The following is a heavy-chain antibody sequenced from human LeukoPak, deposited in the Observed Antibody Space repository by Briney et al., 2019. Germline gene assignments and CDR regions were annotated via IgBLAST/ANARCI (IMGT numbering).Heavy chain of an antibody. D-gene: IGHD6-19*01. V-gene: IGHV3-53*01. CDR3: ARGRTSIAVAGTGIYYYYGMDV. Sequence: GGSLRLSCAASGFTVSSNYMSWVRQAPGKGLEWVSVIYSGGSTYYADSMKGRFTISRDNSKNTLYLQMNSLRAEDTAVYYCARGRTSIAVAGTGIYYYYGMDVWGQGTTVTVSS. CDR2: IYSGGST. CDR1: GFTVSSNY. J-gene: IGHJ6*02.